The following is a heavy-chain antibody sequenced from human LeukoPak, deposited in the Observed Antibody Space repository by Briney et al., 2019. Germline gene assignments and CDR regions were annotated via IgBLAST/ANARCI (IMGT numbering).Heavy chain of an antibody. CDR1: GCTFTGYY. CDR3: ARMGYYVSSGYFLFDY. Sequence: GASVKVSFQASGCTFTGYYMHWVRQAPGQGLEWMGWINPNSGGTNYAQKLQGRVTMTRDTSISTAYMELSRLRSDDTAVYYCARMGYYVSSGYFLFDYWGQGTLVTVSS. D-gene: IGHD3-22*01. J-gene: IGHJ4*02. V-gene: IGHV1-2*02. CDR2: INPNSGGT.